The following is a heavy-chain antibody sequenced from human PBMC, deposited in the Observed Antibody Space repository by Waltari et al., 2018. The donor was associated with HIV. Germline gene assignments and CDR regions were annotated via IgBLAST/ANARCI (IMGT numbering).Heavy chain of an antibody. Sequence: QVQLQESGPGLVKPSQTLSLTCTVSGGSISSGRYPWPWSRRPAGKGLEWIGRLYTSGSTDYNPSLKSRATISGDTSKNQFSLKLSSVTAEDTAVYYCARAVVGGYDLGNNWFDPWGQGTLVTVSS. CDR2: LYTSGST. J-gene: IGHJ5*02. CDR1: GGSISSGRYP. CDR3: ARAVVGGYDLGNNWFDP. D-gene: IGHD5-12*01. V-gene: IGHV4-61*02.